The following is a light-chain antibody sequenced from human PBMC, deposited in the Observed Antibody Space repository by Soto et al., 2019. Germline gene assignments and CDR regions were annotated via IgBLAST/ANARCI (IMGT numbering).Light chain of an antibody. V-gene: IGKV3-20*01. J-gene: IGKJ1*01. CDR1: QTVSSIY. Sequence: EIVLTQSPGTLSLSPGERATLSCRASQTVSSIYLAWYQQKPGQAPRRLIYNGSSSATGIPDRFSGSGSGTDFTLTISRLEPEDFGVYYCQQYHSSVWTFGQGTKV. CDR2: NGS. CDR3: QQYHSSVWT.